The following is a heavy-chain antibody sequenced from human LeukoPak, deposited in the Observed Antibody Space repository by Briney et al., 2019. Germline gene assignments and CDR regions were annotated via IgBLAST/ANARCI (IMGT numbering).Heavy chain of an antibody. J-gene: IGHJ4*02. CDR3: ARGRHKQTGTKDY. CDR1: GFTFSSYS. V-gene: IGHV3-21*01. CDR2: ISSSSSYI. D-gene: IGHD1-7*01. Sequence: GGSLRLSCAASGFTFSSYSMNWVRQAPGKGLEWVSSISSSSSYIYYADPVKGRFTISRDNAKNSLYLQMNSLRAEDTAVYYCARGRHKQTGTKDYWGQGTLVTVSS.